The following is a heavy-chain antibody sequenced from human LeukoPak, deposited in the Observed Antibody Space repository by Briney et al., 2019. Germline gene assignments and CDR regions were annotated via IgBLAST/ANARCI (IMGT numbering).Heavy chain of an antibody. V-gene: IGHV3-30-3*01. CDR2: ISYDGSNK. J-gene: IGHJ4*02. Sequence: GGSLRLSCAASGFTFSTYAMHWVRQAPGKGLEWVAVISYDGSNKYYADSVKGRFTISRDNSKNTLFLQINSLRAEDTAVYYCARGVVGLYAGFDYWGQGTLVTVSS. CDR3: ARGVVGLYAGFDY. CDR1: GFTFSTYA. D-gene: IGHD2-21*01.